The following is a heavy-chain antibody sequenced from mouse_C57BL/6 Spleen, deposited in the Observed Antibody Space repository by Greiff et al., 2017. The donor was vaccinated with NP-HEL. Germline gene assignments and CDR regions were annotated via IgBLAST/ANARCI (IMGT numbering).Heavy chain of an antibody. J-gene: IGHJ3*01. CDR1: GYAFSSSW. Sequence: QVQLQQSGPELVKPGASVKISCKASGYAFSSSWMNWVKQRPGKGLEWIGRIYPGDGDTNYNGKFKGKVTLTADKSSSTAYMQLSSLTSEDSAVYFCARGEGTTVVDPWFAYWGQGTLVTVSA. CDR3: ARGEGTTVVDPWFAY. D-gene: IGHD1-1*01. V-gene: IGHV1-82*01. CDR2: IYPGDGDT.